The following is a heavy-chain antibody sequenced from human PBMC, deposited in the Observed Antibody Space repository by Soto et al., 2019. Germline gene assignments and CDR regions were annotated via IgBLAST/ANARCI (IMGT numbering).Heavy chain of an antibody. CDR3: ARGVGVRSEHIEY. Sequence: SQTLSLTCSVSRGSISGSHWSWIRQSPGKGLEWLGYVYYTGRTNYSPSLRSRVSISVDTSSNRCCLRRGSVTASNTAVYFGARGVGVRSEHIEYWGKGTQVTVCS. V-gene: IGHV4-59*01. CDR2: VYYTGRT. J-gene: IGHJ4*02. CDR1: RGSISGSH. D-gene: IGHD2-15*01.